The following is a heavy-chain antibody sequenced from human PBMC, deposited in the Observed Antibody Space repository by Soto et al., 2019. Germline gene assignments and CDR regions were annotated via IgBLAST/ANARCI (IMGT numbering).Heavy chain of an antibody. CDR3: ARAALGTGDTILDY. CDR1: GGTFSIYT. D-gene: IGHD1-26*01. CDR2: IIPILGIA. J-gene: IGHJ4*02. Sequence: ASVKVSCKASGGTFSIYTISCVGQVPGQGLEWMGRIIPILGIANYAQKFQGRVTITADKSTSTAYMELSSLRSEDTAVYYCARAALGTGDTILDYWGQGTLVTVSS. V-gene: IGHV1-69*02.